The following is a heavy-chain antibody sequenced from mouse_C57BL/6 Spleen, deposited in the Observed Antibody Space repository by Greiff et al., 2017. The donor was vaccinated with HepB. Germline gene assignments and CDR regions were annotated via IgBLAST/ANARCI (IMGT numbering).Heavy chain of an antibody. CDR2: IDPNSGGT. CDR3: ATNWDVWFAY. V-gene: IGHV1-72*01. Sequence: QVQLQQPGAELVKPGASVKLSCKASGYTFTSYWMHWVKQRPGRGLEWLGRIDPNSGGTKYNEKFKSKATLTVDKPSSTAYMQLSSLTSEDSAVYYCATNWDVWFAYWGQGTLVTVSA. J-gene: IGHJ3*01. D-gene: IGHD4-1*01. CDR1: GYTFTSYW.